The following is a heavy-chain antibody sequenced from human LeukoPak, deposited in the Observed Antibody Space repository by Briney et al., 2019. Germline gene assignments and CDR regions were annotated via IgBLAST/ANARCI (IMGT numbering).Heavy chain of an antibody. Sequence: ASVKVSCKASGYSFTSYYMHWVRQAPGQGLEWMGIINPSGDSTSYAQEFQGRVTMTRDMSTSTDYMELSSLRSEDTAVNYCARDNSVGDNAWWFDPWGQGTLVTVSS. CDR2: INPSGDST. CDR3: ARDNSVGDNAWWFDP. CDR1: GYSFTSYY. D-gene: IGHD1-26*01. J-gene: IGHJ5*02. V-gene: IGHV1-46*01.